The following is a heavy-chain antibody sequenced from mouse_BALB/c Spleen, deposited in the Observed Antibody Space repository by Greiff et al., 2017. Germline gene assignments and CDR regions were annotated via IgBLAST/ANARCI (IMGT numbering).Heavy chain of an antibody. CDR3: ARDYYDYDDSAMDY. Sequence: EVMLVESGGGLVKPGGSLKLSCAASGFTFSDYYMYWVRQTPEKRLEWVATISDGGSYTYYPDSVKGRFTISRDNAKNNLYLQMSSLKSEDTAMYYCARDYYDYDDSAMDYWGQGTSVTVSS. D-gene: IGHD2-4*01. CDR2: ISDGGSYT. V-gene: IGHV5-4*02. J-gene: IGHJ4*01. CDR1: GFTFSDYY.